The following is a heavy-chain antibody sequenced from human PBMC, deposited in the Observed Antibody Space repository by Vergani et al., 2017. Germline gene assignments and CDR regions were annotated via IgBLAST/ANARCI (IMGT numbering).Heavy chain of an antibody. J-gene: IGHJ4*02. Sequence: QVQLVQSGAEVKKPGSSVKVSCKASGGTFSSYTISWVRQAPGQGLEWMGRIIPMLGIANYAQNFQGRVTIIADKSTTTAYIDLSRLRSEDTSVYYCGRDRTGGNSFNWIDFWGQGTLVTVSS. CDR2: IIPMLGIA. CDR3: GRDRTGGNSFNWIDF. V-gene: IGHV1-69*08. CDR1: GGTFSSYT. D-gene: IGHD4-23*01.